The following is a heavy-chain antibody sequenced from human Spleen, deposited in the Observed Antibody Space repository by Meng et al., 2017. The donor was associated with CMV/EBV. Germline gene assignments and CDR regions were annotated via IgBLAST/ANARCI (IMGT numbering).Heavy chain of an antibody. D-gene: IGHD2-21*01. Sequence: LTWAVYGGSFNDYYWRWIRQPPGKGLEWIGEINYSGSTNYNPSLKSRVTISIDMSKNQFSLKLRSVTAADTAMYYCARETPGGEDDFWGQGTLVTVSS. CDR1: GGSFNDYY. J-gene: IGHJ4*02. V-gene: IGHV4-34*01. CDR2: INYSGST. CDR3: ARETPGGEDDF.